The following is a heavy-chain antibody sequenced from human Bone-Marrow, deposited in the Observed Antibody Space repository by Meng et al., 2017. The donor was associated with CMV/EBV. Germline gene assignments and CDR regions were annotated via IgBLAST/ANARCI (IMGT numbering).Heavy chain of an antibody. CDR2: ISYDGSNK. CDR3: ARDKTLYCSSTSCYTDLGEYYFDY. CDR1: GFTFSSYA. J-gene: IGHJ4*02. D-gene: IGHD2-2*02. V-gene: IGHV3-30-3*01. Sequence: GESLKISCAASGFTFSSYAMHWVRQAPGKGLEWVAVISYDGSNKYYADSAKGRFTISRDNSKNTLYLQMNSLRAEDTAVYYCARDKTLYCSSTSCYTDLGEYYFDYWGQGTLVTVSS.